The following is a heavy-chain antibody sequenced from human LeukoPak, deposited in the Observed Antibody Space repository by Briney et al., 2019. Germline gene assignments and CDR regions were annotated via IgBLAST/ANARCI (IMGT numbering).Heavy chain of an antibody. Sequence: PGGSLRLSCAASGFTFSSYEMNWVRQAPGKGLEWVSYISSSGSTIYYADSVKGRFTISRDNAKNSLYLQMNSLRAEDTAVYYCARVSPYYDFWTNWGQGTLVTVSS. D-gene: IGHD3-3*01. J-gene: IGHJ4*02. CDR3: ARVSPYYDFWTN. CDR1: GFTFSSYE. V-gene: IGHV3-48*03. CDR2: ISSSGSTI.